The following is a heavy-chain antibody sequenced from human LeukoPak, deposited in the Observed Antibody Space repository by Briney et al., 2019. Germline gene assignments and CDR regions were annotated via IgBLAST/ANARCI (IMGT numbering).Heavy chain of an antibody. CDR3: ARIAVAEYDWFDP. CDR2: INPNSGGT. J-gene: IGHJ5*02. V-gene: IGHV1-2*02. D-gene: IGHD6-19*01. CDR1: GYTFTGYY. Sequence: ASVKVSCKASGYTFTGYYMHWVRQAPGQGLEWMGWINPNSGGTNYAQKFQGRVTMTRDTSISTAYMELSRLRSDDTAVYYCARIAVAEYDWFDPWGQGTLVTASS.